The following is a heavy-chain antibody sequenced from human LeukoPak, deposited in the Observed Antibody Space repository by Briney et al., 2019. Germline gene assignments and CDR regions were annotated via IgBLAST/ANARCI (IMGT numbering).Heavy chain of an antibody. CDR3: ARVDVFGWFFDY. CDR1: RYTFSNYD. Sequence: ASVKVSCKASRYTFSNYDINWVRQATGQGLEWMGWMSPNSGNTGYAQKFQGGVTMTRNTSISTAYMELTSLRSEDTAVYYCARVDVFGWFFDYWGQGTLVTVSS. D-gene: IGHD3-3*01. CDR2: MSPNSGNT. V-gene: IGHV1-8*01. J-gene: IGHJ4*02.